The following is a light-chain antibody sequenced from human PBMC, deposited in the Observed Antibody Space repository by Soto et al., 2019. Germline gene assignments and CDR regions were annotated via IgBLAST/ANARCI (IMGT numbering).Light chain of an antibody. V-gene: IGKV3-15*01. CDR1: QSVSRY. J-gene: IGKJ1*01. Sequence: EIVLTQSPATLSLSPGERATLSCRASQSVSRYLAWYQQKLGQAPRLLIYGASTRATGISARFSGSGSGTEFTLTISSLQSEDFAIYYCQQYYNWPRTFGQGTKVDIK. CDR3: QQYYNWPRT. CDR2: GAS.